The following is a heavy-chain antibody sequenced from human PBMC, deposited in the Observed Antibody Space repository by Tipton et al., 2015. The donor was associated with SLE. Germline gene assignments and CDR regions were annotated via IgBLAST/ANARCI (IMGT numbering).Heavy chain of an antibody. V-gene: IGHV3-48*01. CDR1: GFTFSRYN. Sequence: SLRLSCAASGFTFSRYNMNWVRQAPGKGLEWVSKISSSRNSIYYADSVKGRFTISRDNAKNSLFLQMTSLTAEDTAVYYCARDHGAVKEPTWYFDYWGQGTLVTVSS. CDR2: ISSSRNSI. J-gene: IGHJ4*02. D-gene: IGHD1-14*01. CDR3: ARDHGAVKEPTWYFDY.